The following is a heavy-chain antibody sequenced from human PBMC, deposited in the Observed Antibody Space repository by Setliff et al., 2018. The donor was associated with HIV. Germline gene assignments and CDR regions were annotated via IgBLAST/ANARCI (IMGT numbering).Heavy chain of an antibody. CDR3: ARDPSDYGDYGGIYYYYYMDV. Sequence: PGGSLRLSCAASGFTFSSYSMNWVRQAPGKGLEWVSSISSSSSYIYYADSVKGRFTISRDNAKNSLYLKMNSLRAEDTAVYYCARDPSDYGDYGGIYYYYYMDVWGKGTTVTVSS. D-gene: IGHD4-17*01. CDR2: ISSSSSYI. V-gene: IGHV3-21*01. CDR1: GFTFSSYS. J-gene: IGHJ6*03.